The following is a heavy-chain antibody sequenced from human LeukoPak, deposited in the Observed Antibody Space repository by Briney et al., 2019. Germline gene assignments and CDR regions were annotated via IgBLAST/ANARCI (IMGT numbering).Heavy chain of an antibody. J-gene: IGHJ4*02. Sequence: GESLKISCKGSGYRFSSYWIGWVRQMPGKGLQWMGIIYPDDSDTRCSPSFRGQVTISADKSISTAYLQWSTLKASDSAMYYCARLMGAYADYVTGYFDYWGQGTLVTVSP. CDR3: ARLMGAYADYVTGYFDY. CDR1: GYRFSSYW. D-gene: IGHD4-17*01. V-gene: IGHV5-51*01. CDR2: IYPDDSDT.